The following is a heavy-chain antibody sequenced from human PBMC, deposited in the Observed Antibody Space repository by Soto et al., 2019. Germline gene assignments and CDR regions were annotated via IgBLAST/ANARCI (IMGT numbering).Heavy chain of an antibody. Sequence: QVQLVQSGAELKKPGSSVKVSCKASGDTFSFYTINWVRQAPGLGLEWMGRVNPILSMSNYAQKFQGRVTMTADKSTSTAYMELRSPRSEDTAFYYCATSYGSGYRAFDYWGQGALVTVSS. CDR2: VNPILSMS. D-gene: IGHD3-10*01. CDR3: ATSYGSGYRAFDY. J-gene: IGHJ4*02. V-gene: IGHV1-69*02. CDR1: GDTFSFYT.